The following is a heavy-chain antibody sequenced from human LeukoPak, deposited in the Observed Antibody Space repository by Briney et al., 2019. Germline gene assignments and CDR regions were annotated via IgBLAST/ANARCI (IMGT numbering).Heavy chain of an antibody. CDR1: GFTFSSYS. J-gene: IGHJ4*02. Sequence: TGGSLRLSSAASGFTFSSYSMNWVRQAPGKGLEWVSAISGSGGSTYYADSVKGRFTISRDNSKNTLYLQMNSLRAEDTAVYYCAKLSRRYFDWLLLFDYWGQGTLVTVSS. CDR3: AKLSRRYFDWLLLFDY. V-gene: IGHV3-23*01. CDR2: ISGSGGST. D-gene: IGHD3-9*01.